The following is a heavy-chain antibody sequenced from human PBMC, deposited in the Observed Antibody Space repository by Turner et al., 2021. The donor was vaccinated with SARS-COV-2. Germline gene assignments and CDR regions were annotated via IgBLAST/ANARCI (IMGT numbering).Heavy chain of an antibody. D-gene: IGHD3-3*01. CDR1: GFTFSRDS. V-gene: IGHV3-21*01. CDR2: ISSSSSYI. Sequence: EVQLVESGGGLVKPGGSLRFSGAASGFTFSRDSMNWGRQAPGKGLGGVSSISSSSSYIYYADSVKGRFTISRDNAKNSLYLQMNSLRAEDTAVYYCARSRLDFWSDYYMGAFDYWGQGTLVTVSS. CDR3: ARSRLDFWSDYYMGAFDY. J-gene: IGHJ4*02.